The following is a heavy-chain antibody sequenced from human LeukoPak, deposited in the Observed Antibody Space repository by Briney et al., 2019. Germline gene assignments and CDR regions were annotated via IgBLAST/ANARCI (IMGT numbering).Heavy chain of an antibody. D-gene: IGHD1-14*01. CDR1: GYSFTTYW. CDR2: IYPGDSDT. V-gene: IGHV5-51*01. J-gene: IGHJ4*02. Sequence: GESLKISCKSSGYSFTTYWIAWVRQMPGKGLEWMGIIYPGDSDTRYSPPFQGQVTISADKSISTAYLQWSSLKASDTAMYYCARWTGFRQTELWGQGTLVTISS. CDR3: ARWTGFRQTEL.